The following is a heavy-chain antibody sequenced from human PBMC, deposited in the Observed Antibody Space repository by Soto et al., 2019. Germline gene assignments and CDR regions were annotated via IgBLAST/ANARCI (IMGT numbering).Heavy chain of an antibody. D-gene: IGHD3-16*01. J-gene: IGHJ4*02. Sequence: QVHLVESGGGVVQPGTSLRLSCVGSGFTFRSYVINWVRQAPGKGLEWVALTSDDGSTTYYDDSVKGRFTISRDNSRNTVDLQMDSLRLEDTALYYCARWGTTGGLDVWGQGTLVSVSS. CDR3: ARWGTTGGLDV. CDR2: TSDDGSTT. V-gene: IGHV3-33*05. CDR1: GFTFRSYV.